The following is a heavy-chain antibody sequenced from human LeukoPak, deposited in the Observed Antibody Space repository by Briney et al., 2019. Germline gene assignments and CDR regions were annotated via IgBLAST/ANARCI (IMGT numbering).Heavy chain of an antibody. D-gene: IGHD5-18*01. Sequence: SETLSLTCTVSGGSISSYYWSWIRQPPGKGLEWIGYIYYSGSTNYSPSLKSRVTISVDTSKNQFSLKQSSVTAADTAVYYCAREGVDAAMIDSWGQGTLVTVSS. CDR2: IYYSGST. V-gene: IGHV4-59*01. CDR3: AREGVDAAMIDS. J-gene: IGHJ4*02. CDR1: GGSISSYY.